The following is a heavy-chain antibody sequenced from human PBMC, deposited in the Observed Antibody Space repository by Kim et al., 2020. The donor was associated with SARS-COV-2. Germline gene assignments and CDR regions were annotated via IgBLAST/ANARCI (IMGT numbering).Heavy chain of an antibody. D-gene: IGHD2-2*01. CDR2: INSDGSST. CDR3: ARPGSTCCPCYYMDV. Sequence: GGSLRLSCAASGFTFSTYWMYWVRQAPGKGLVWVSRINSDGSSTNYADSVKGRFTISRDNAKNTLYLQMNSLRAEDTAVYYCARPGSTCCPCYYMDVWGEGTTVPVSS. CDR1: GFTFSTYW. V-gene: IGHV3-74*01. J-gene: IGHJ6*03.